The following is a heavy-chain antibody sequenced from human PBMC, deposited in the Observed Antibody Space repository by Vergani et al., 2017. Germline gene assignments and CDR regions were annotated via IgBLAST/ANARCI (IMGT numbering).Heavy chain of an antibody. CDR1: GFTFSACP. CDR2: TRYDGIVE. J-gene: IGHJ4*02. Sequence: VQLLQSGGGVIQPGGSVRLSCAASGFTFSACPMTWVRQAPGKGLEWVAFTRYDGIVEYYGDSVRGRFTISRDNSKNTLYLQMNRLRPEDTAVYYCATAGAAYCRGASCYDFFEYWGQGTLVTVAS. D-gene: IGHD2-15*01. V-gene: IGHV3-30*02. CDR3: ATAGAAYCRGASCYDFFEY.